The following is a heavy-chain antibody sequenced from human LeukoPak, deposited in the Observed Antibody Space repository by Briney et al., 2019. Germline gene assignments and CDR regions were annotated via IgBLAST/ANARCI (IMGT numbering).Heavy chain of an antibody. J-gene: IGHJ3*02. CDR3: ARDRDGYKQGAFDI. CDR1: GFIFSGYN. D-gene: IGHD5-24*01. V-gene: IGHV3-21*01. Sequence: GGSLRLSCAASGFIFSGYNMNWVRQAPGKGLEWVSSISSSSSYTYYADSVKGRFTISRDNAKNSLYLQMNSLRAEDTAVYYCARDRDGYKQGAFDIWGQGTMVTVSS. CDR2: ISSSSSYT.